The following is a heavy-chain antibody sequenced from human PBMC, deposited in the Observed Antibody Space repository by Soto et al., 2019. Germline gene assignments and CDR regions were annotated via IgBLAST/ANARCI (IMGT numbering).Heavy chain of an antibody. CDR2: ISAYNGNT. V-gene: IGHV1-18*01. J-gene: IGHJ3*02. CDR1: GYTFTSYG. D-gene: IGHD3-3*01. CDR3: ARVSAITIFGVVIISAFDI. Sequence: ASVKVSCKASGYTFTSYGISWVRQAPGQGLEWMGWISAYNGNTNYAQKLQGRVTMTTDTSTSTAYMELRSLRSDDTAVYYCARVSAITIFGVVIISAFDIWGQGTMVTVSS.